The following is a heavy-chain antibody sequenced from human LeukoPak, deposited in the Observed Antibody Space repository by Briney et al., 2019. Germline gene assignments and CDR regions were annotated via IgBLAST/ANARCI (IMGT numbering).Heavy chain of an antibody. D-gene: IGHD5-18*01. CDR2: IYHSGST. CDR1: GYSISSGYY. CDR3: AKTAMDIDY. Sequence: PSETLSLTCTVSGYSISSGYYWGWIRQPPGKGLEWIGSIYHSGSTYYNPSLKSRVTISVDTSKNQFSLKLSSVTAADTAVYYCAKTAMDIDYWGQGTMVTVSS. V-gene: IGHV4-38-2*02. J-gene: IGHJ3*01.